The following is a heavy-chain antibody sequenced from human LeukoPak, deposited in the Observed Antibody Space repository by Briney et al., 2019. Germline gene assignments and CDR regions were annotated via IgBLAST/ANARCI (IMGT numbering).Heavy chain of an antibody. CDR1: GFTFSSYA. CDR3: AKGGTMKDWFDP. Sequence: GGSLRLSCAASGFTFSSYAMSWVRQAPGKGLEWVSAISGSGGSTYYPDSVKGRFTISRDNSKSTLYLQRNGLRPEDTAVYYCAKGGTMKDWFDPWGHGTLVTVSS. D-gene: IGHD3-3*01. CDR2: ISGSGGST. J-gene: IGHJ5*02. V-gene: IGHV3-23*01.